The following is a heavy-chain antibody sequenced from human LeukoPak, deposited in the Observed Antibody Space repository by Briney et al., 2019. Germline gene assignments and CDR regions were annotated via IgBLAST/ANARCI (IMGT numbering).Heavy chain of an antibody. CDR3: ARHRSGSFDS. D-gene: IGHD3-3*01. CDR2: SYNSGST. Sequence: SETLSLTCTVSGGSISEYYWSWIRQPPGKGLEWIGSSYNSGSTNYNPSLKSRVTIPVDTSKNQLSLRLSSVTAADTAVYYCARHRSGSFDSWGQGTLVTVSS. CDR1: GGSISEYY. V-gene: IGHV4-59*08. J-gene: IGHJ4*02.